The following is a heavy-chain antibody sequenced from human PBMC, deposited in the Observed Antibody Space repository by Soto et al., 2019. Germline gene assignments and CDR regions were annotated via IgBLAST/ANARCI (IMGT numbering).Heavy chain of an antibody. D-gene: IGHD3-22*01. CDR3: ALRSMAVVPEY. Sequence: QVQLQESGPGLVKPSETLSLTCAVSGDSISSYYCMWIRQPPGKGLESIGYLYYGRSANYNPSLKSRITLSVDTSTNQCALTLRSMTAADTAVYYCALRSMAVVPEYWGQGTLVTVSS. CDR1: GDSISSYY. V-gene: IGHV4-59*01. CDR2: LYYGRSA. J-gene: IGHJ4*02.